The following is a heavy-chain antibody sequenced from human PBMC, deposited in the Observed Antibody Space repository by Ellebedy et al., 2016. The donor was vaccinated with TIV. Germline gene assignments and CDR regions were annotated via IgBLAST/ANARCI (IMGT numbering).Heavy chain of an antibody. CDR2: ISGSGGRT. D-gene: IGHD1-26*01. Sequence: PGGSLRLSCAASGFTFSSYAMTWVRQAPGKGLEWVSGISGSGGRTYYADSVKGRFTISRDNSKNTLYLQMNSLRAEDTAVYYCAKGMSGVHYYSGIDVWGQGTTVTVSS. CDR1: GFTFSSYA. CDR3: AKGMSGVHYYSGIDV. V-gene: IGHV3-23*01. J-gene: IGHJ6*02.